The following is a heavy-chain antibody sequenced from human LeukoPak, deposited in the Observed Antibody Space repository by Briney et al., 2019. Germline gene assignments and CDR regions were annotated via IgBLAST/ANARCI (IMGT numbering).Heavy chain of an antibody. V-gene: IGHV1-18*01. CDR1: GYIFSSYG. CDR2: ISAYNGKT. J-gene: IGHJ4*02. Sequence: ASVTVSCKASGYIFSSYGISWVRQAPGQGLEWMGWISAYNGKTNYAQKVQGRVTLTTDTSTSTAYMEMRGLISDDTAVYYCARGLSDDFWSFYQDYWGQGTLLIVSP. D-gene: IGHD3-3*01. CDR3: ARGLSDDFWSFYQDY.